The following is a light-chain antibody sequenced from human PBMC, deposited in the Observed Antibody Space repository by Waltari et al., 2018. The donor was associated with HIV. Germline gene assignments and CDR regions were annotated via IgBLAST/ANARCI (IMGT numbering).Light chain of an antibody. V-gene: IGLV2-14*01. CDR2: EVT. J-gene: IGLJ1*01. CDR3: SSYTSSSTYV. CDR1: RSDVGASKV. Sequence: QSALTQPASVSGSPGQSITIPCPGTRSDVGASKVVSWYHQHPGKAPQLMIYEVTYRPSGVSNRFSGSKSGNTASLTISGLQAEDEADYYCSSYTSSSTYVFGTGTKVTVL.